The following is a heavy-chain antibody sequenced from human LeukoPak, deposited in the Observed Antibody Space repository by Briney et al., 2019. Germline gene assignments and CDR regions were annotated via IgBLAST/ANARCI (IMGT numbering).Heavy chain of an antibody. J-gene: IGHJ5*02. D-gene: IGHD3-10*01. V-gene: IGHV4-31*03. Sequence: SETLSLTCSVSGGSISSGGHYWSWIRQHPGKGLEWVGYVYYTGSTYYNPSLKSRVTISVDTSKNQFSLKLSSVTAADTAVYFCARAYGSGIGYWFDPWGQGTLVTVSS. CDR3: ARAYGSGIGYWFDP. CDR1: GGSISSGGHY. CDR2: VYYTGST.